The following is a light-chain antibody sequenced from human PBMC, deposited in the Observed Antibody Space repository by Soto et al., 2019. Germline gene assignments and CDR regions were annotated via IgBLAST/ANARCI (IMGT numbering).Light chain of an antibody. J-gene: IGKJ1*01. CDR1: QSVNSH. CDR3: QQRSNWWT. Sequence: EIVMTQSPATLSVSPGERATLSCRASQSVNSHLAWYQQKPGQAPRLLIYGASYRATGIPARFSGSGSGTDFTLTISSLEPEDFAVYYCQQRSNWWTFGQGTKVDIK. CDR2: GAS. V-gene: IGKV3-11*01.